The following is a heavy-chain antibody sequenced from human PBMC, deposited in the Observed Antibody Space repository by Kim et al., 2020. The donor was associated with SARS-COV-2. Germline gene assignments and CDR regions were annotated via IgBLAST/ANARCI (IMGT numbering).Heavy chain of an antibody. CDR1: GFTFSSYA. CDR2: ISGSGGST. CDR3: AKGVSITIVGVVIIPVLPEYYGGY. J-gene: IGHJ4*02. D-gene: IGHD3-3*01. Sequence: GGSLRLSCAASGFTFSSYAMSWVRQAPGTGLEWVSAISGSGGSTYYADSVKGRFTISRDNSKNTLYLQMNSLRAEDTAVYYCAKGVSITIVGVVIIPVLPEYYGGYWGQGTRVTVSS. V-gene: IGHV3-23*01.